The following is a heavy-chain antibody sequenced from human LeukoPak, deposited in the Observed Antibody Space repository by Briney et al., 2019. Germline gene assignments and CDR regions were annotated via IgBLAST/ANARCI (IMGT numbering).Heavy chain of an antibody. Sequence: GGSLRLSCAASGFTFRNYVIHWVRQAPGKGLEWVAVTSSDLNVKLYADSVKGRFTISRDNSRSTLYLQMNSLRPEDTAIYYCAREGYYGSGSPPSLYFDYWGQGTLVTVS. CDR3: AREGYYGSGSPPSLYFDY. CDR2: TSSDLNVK. CDR1: GFTFRNYV. J-gene: IGHJ4*02. D-gene: IGHD3-10*01. V-gene: IGHV3-30-3*01.